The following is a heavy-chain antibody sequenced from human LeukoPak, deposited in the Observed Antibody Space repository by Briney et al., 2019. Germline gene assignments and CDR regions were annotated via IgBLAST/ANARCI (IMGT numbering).Heavy chain of an antibody. Sequence: SETLSLTCTVSGGSISSYYWSWIRQPPGKGLEWIGYIYYSGSTNYNPSLKNRVTISVETSKNQFSLKLSSVTAADTAVYYCARAVAAAGPVDYWGQGTLVTVSS. CDR1: GGSISSYY. J-gene: IGHJ4*02. V-gene: IGHV4-59*01. D-gene: IGHD6-13*01. CDR2: IYYSGST. CDR3: ARAVAAAGPVDY.